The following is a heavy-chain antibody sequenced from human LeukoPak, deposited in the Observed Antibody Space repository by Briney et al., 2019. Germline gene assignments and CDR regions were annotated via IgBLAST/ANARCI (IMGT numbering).Heavy chain of an antibody. J-gene: IGHJ4*02. D-gene: IGHD1-26*01. CDR3: ARRSPRGALDY. Sequence: SETLSLTCTVSGVSISSYYWSWIRQPPGQGLEWIGYIYYSGSTNYNPSLKSRVTISVDTSKTQFSLKLNSVTAADTAVYYCARRSPRGALDYWGQGTLVTVSS. V-gene: IGHV4-59*08. CDR1: GVSISSYY. CDR2: IYYSGST.